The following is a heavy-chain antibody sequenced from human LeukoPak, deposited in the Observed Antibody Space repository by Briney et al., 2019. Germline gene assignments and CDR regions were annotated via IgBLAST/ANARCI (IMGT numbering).Heavy chain of an antibody. J-gene: IGHJ4*02. CDR2: INHSGST. V-gene: IGHV4-34*01. CDR1: GGSFSGYY. CDR3: ARESSTTQTNLFDY. D-gene: IGHD6-6*01. Sequence: SETLSLTCAVYGGSFSGYYWSWIRQPPGKGLEWIGEINHSGSTNYNPSLKSRVTISVDTSKNQFSLKLSSVTAADTAIYFCARESSTTQTNLFDYWGQGTLVTVSS.